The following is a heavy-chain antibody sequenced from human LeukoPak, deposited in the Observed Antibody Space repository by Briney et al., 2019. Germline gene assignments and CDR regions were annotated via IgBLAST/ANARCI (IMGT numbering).Heavy chain of an antibody. V-gene: IGHV3-23*01. D-gene: IGHD3-3*01. CDR3: AKGRTGYYDFWSGYYPLSY. CDR2: ISGTGGTT. J-gene: IGHJ4*02. Sequence: PGRSLRLSCAGSGFTFNRYAMTWVRQAPGKGLEWVSAISGTGGTTDYAESVKGRFTISRDNYKRMLFLQMNSLRVEETAVYYCAKGRTGYYDFWSGYYPLSYWGQGSLVTVSS. CDR1: GFTFNRYA.